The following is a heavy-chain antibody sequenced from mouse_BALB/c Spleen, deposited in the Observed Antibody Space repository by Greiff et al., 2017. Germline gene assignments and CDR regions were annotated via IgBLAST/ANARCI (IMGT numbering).Heavy chain of an antibody. CDR2: IWTGGGT. V-gene: IGHV2-9-2*01. CDR3: VRAGRGRDWYFDV. J-gene: IGHJ1*01. CDR1: GFSLTSYD. Sequence: VKVVESGPGLVAPSQSLSITCTVSGFSLTSYDISWIRQPPGKGLEWLGVIWTGGGTNYNSAFMSRLSISKDNSKSQVFLKMNSLQTDDTAIYYCVRAGRGRDWYFDVWGAGTTVTVSS.